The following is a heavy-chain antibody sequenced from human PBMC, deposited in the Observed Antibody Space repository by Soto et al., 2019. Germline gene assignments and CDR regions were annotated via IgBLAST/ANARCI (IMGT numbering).Heavy chain of an antibody. V-gene: IGHV4-61*01. D-gene: IGHD5-18*01. CDR3: ARGYGRNFDF. J-gene: IGHJ4*02. Sequence: PSETPSLTWTVAGGSVNIGTYHWSWIRQPPGKGLEWIGFIHYSGSTNYNPSLKSRVTISVDTSKNQFSLKLSSVTAADTAVYYCARGYGRNFDFWGQGTLVTVSS. CDR2: IHYSGST. CDR1: GGSVNIGTYH.